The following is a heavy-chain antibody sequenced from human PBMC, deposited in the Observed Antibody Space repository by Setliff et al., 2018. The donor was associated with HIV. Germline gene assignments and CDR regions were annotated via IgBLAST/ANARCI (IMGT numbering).Heavy chain of an antibody. J-gene: IGHJ3*02. V-gene: IGHV1-69*05. CDR2: IIPMFGTL. D-gene: IGHD1-26*01. CDR1: GGTFSSYA. Sequence: SVKVSCKASGGTFSSYAINWVRQAPGQGLEWMGGIIPMFGTLNFAQKSQGRVTITTDESTSTAYMELNSLRSEDTAVYYCARGHSHGYGYSGSYGPFDIWGQGTMVTVSS. CDR3: ARGHSHGYGYSGSYGPFDI.